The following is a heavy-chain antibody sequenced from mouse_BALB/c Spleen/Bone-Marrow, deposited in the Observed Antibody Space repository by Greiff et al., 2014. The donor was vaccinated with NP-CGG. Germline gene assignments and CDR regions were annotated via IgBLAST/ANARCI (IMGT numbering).Heavy chain of an antibody. Sequence: EVQLQQSRIELFTPETLVKLSCKASGFNIKDYFMHWVKQRPEQGLEWIGWIDPEIGNTLYDPKFQGKASITADTSSNTAYLQLSSLTSEDTAVYYCARLFGARDFDYWGQGTTLTVSS. V-gene: IGHV14-1*02. CDR3: ARLFGARDFDY. J-gene: IGHJ2*01. CDR1: GFNIKDYF. CDR2: IDPEIGNT.